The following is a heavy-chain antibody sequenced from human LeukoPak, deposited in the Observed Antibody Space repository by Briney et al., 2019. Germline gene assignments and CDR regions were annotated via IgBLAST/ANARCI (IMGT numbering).Heavy chain of an antibody. Sequence: ASVKVSCKASGYTFTGYYMHWVRQAPGQGLEWMGWINPNSGGTNYAQKFQGRVTMTRDTSISTAYMELSRLRSDDTAVYYCAYTRDDILTGYPIDYWGQGTLATVSS. CDR2: INPNSGGT. V-gene: IGHV1-2*02. J-gene: IGHJ4*02. D-gene: IGHD3-9*01. CDR3: AYTRDDILTGYPIDY. CDR1: GYTFTGYY.